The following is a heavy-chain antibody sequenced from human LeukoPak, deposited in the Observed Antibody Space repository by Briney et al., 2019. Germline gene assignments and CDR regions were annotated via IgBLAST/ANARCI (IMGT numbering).Heavy chain of an antibody. J-gene: IGHJ4*02. Sequence: GESLKISWKGSGYSFSSYWIAWVRHMPGKGPEWMGIIYPGDSDTRYSPSFQGQVTISADKSISTAYLQWSSLKASDTAMYYCARPGGICSGGSCYVDYSGQGTLVTVSS. CDR1: GYSFSSYW. CDR3: ARPGGICSGGSCYVDY. V-gene: IGHV5-51*01. CDR2: IYPGDSDT. D-gene: IGHD2-15*01.